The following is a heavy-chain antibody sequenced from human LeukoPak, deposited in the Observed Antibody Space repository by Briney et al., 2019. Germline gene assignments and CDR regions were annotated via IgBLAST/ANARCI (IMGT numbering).Heavy chain of an antibody. J-gene: IGHJ4*02. D-gene: IGHD3-22*01. CDR2: INHSGNT. CDR3: ARGPYDSSRD. Sequence: SETLSLTCAVSGGSISSSNWWSWVRQPPGKGLEWIGEINHSGNTNYNPSLKSRVTISVDTSKNQFSLKLSSVTAADTAVYYCARGPYDSSRDWGQGTLVTVSS. V-gene: IGHV4-4*02. CDR1: GGSISSSNW.